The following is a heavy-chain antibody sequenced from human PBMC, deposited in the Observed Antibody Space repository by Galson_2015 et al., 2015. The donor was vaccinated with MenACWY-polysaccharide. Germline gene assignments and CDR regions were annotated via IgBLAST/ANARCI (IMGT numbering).Heavy chain of an antibody. J-gene: IGHJ3*02. D-gene: IGHD3-16*01. CDR1: GFTFSSYA. CDR2: MDDRGGNT. CDR3: AKHRDGGTYDAFEI. V-gene: IGHV3-23*01. Sequence: SLRLSCATSGFTFSSYAVSWVRQAPGKGLEWVSTMDDRGGNTYYADSVKGRFTISGDNSKSTLYLQMNSLRAEDTAIYYCAKHRDGGTYDAFEIWGHGTMVTVSS.